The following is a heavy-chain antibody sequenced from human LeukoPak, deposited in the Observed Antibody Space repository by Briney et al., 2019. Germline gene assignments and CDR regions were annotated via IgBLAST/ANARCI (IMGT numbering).Heavy chain of an antibody. CDR1: GGSFSGYY. CDR3: ARGLSEQLATPP. J-gene: IGHJ5*02. CDR2: INHSGST. Sequence: SETLSLTCAVYGGSFSGYYWCWIRQPPGKGLEWIGEINHSGSTNYNPSLKSRVTISVDTTKNQFSLKLSSVTAADTAVYYCARGLSEQLATPPWGQGTLVTVSS. D-gene: IGHD6-6*01. V-gene: IGHV4-34*01.